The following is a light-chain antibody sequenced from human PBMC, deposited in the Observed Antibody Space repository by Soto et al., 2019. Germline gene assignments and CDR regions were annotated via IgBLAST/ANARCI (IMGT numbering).Light chain of an antibody. CDR1: QSVSND. CDR3: QQYNKWPRT. Sequence: EMVLTQSPGTLSLSPGAGATLSCRASQSVSNDYVAWVQQKPGQTPRLLIYSVSSRATGIPDRFSGSGSGTEFTLTISSLQSEDFAVYYCQQYNKWPRTFGQGTKVDIK. CDR2: SVS. J-gene: IGKJ1*01. V-gene: IGKV3D-15*01.